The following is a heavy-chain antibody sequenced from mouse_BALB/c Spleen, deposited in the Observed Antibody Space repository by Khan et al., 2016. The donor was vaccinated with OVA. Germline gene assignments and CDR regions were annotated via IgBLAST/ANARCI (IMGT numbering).Heavy chain of an antibody. D-gene: IGHD2-1*01. V-gene: IGHV1-62-2*01. CDR1: GYTFTDYI. CDR2: FYPGTSSM. Sequence: QVQLQQPGAGLVKPGASVKLSCKASGYTFTDYIIHWVKQRSGQGLEWIGLFYPGTSSMVYNEKFKDKATLTADKSSTTVYMELGGLTSEDSAVYFCARQIYYGNYNIAMDYWGQGTSVTVSS. J-gene: IGHJ4*01. CDR3: ARQIYYGNYNIAMDY.